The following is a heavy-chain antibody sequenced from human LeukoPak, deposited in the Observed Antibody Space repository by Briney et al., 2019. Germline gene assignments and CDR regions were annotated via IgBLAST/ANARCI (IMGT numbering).Heavy chain of an antibody. CDR3: AKWDENFYYMDV. D-gene: IGHD1-26*01. CDR1: RFTFNRYA. CDR2: ISGSGGGT. Sequence: GGSLRLSCAASRFTFNRYAISWVRQAPRKGLEWVSSISGSGGGTFYASSVRGRFTISRDNSKDTVFLQMNGLRAEGTAMYYCAKWDENFYYMDVWGQGTTVTVSS. V-gene: IGHV3-23*01. J-gene: IGHJ6*03.